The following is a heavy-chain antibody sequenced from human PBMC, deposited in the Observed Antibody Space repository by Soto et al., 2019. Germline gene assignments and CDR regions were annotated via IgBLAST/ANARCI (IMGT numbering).Heavy chain of an antibody. J-gene: IGHJ4*02. CDR1: GGSISSSSYY. CDR3: ARQNIVVVVAATDRTGDFDY. V-gene: IGHV4-39*01. D-gene: IGHD2-15*01. Sequence: SETLSLTCTVSGGSISSSSYYWGWIRQPPGKGLEWIGSIYYSGSTYYNPSLKSRVTISVDTSKNQFSLKLSSVTAADTAVYYCARQNIVVVVAATDRTGDFDYWGQGTLVTVSS. CDR2: IYYSGST.